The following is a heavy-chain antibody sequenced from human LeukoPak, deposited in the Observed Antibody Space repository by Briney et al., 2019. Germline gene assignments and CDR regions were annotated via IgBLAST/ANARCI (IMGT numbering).Heavy chain of an antibody. CDR1: GFTVSRNY. Sequence: GGSLRPSCAASGFTVSRNYMSWVRQAPGKGLEWVSVIYSADSAYYADSVRGRFTISRDNSKNTLYLQMNSLRADDTAVYYCAREVGGGATNYFDYWGQGTLVTVSS. CDR2: IYSADSA. D-gene: IGHD1-26*01. J-gene: IGHJ4*02. CDR3: AREVGGGATNYFDY. V-gene: IGHV3-53*01.